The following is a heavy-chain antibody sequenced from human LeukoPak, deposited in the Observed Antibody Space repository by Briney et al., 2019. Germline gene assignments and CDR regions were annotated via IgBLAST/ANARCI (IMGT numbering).Heavy chain of an antibody. CDR2: ISSSSSYI. CDR1: GFTFSSYS. D-gene: IGHD6-19*01. CDR3: ARAPSSGWYYFDY. J-gene: IGHJ4*02. Sequence: PGGSLRLSCAASGFTFSSYSMNWVCQAPGKGLEWVSSISSSSSYIYYADSVKGRFTISRDNAKNSLYLQMNSLRAEDTAVYYCARAPSSGWYYFDYWGQGTLVTVSS. V-gene: IGHV3-21*01.